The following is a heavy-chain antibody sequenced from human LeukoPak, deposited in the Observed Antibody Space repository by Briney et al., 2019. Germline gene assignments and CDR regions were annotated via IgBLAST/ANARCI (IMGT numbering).Heavy chain of an antibody. D-gene: IGHD6-19*01. CDR3: AKDIYFRSIAVAATDY. CDR1: GFTFSSYA. Sequence: GGSLRLSCAASGFTFSSYAMSWVRQAPGKGLEWVSAISGSGGSTYYAESVKGRFTISRDNSKNTLYLQMNSLRAEDTAVYYCAKDIYFRSIAVAATDYWGQGTLVTVSS. CDR2: ISGSGGST. J-gene: IGHJ4*02. V-gene: IGHV3-23*01.